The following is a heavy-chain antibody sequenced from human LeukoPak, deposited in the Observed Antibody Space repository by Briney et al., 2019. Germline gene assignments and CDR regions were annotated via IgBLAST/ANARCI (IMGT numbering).Heavy chain of an antibody. D-gene: IGHD4-11*01. CDR1: GGSISRGGYS. Sequence: SETLSLTCAVSGGSISRGGYSWSWIRQPPGKGLEWIGYISHSGSTFYNPSLRSRVTISVDRSKNQFSLKVRSVTAADTAVYYCARTSTANNWFDPWGQGTLVTVSS. V-gene: IGHV4-30-2*01. J-gene: IGHJ5*02. CDR3: ARTSTANNWFDP. CDR2: ISHSGST.